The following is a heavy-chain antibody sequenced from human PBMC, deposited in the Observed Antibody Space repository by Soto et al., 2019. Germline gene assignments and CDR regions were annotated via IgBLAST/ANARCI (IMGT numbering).Heavy chain of an antibody. CDR2: ISYDGSNK. CDR3: ARDKGLRLIRAFDY. V-gene: IGHV3-30*04. Sequence: GGSLRLSCAASGFTFSSYAMHWVRQAPGKGLEWVAVISYDGSNKYYADSVKGRFTISRDNSKNTLYLQMNSLRAEDTAVYYCARDKGLRLIRAFDYWGQRTLVTVSS. D-gene: IGHD2-15*01. J-gene: IGHJ4*02. CDR1: GFTFSSYA.